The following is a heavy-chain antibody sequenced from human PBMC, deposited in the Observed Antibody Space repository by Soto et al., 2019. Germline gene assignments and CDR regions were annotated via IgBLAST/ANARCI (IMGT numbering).Heavy chain of an antibody. D-gene: IGHD5-12*01. CDR1: EFSFRDWF. Sequence: LVESGGALVKPGGTLRLSCAASEFSFRDWFMRWIRQAPGKRLEWISYISKDSGRATHYADSVKGRFTISRDNAKNSLVLQMNNLTVEHTAGYYCAKEIWANPDSWGQGTLVTVSS. J-gene: IGHJ4*02. CDR2: ISKDSGRAT. V-gene: IGHV3-11*01. CDR3: AKEIWANPDS.